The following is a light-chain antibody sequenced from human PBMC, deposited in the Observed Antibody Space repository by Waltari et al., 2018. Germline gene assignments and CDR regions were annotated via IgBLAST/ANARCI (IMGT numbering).Light chain of an antibody. CDR1: QRISSY. Sequence: EIVLKQSPATLSLSPGDSATPSCRASQRISSYLAWYQQKPCQAPRLLIYDASTRATGIPARFSGSGSVTEFTLTISSLEPEDFAIYYCQQRSKSFTFGPGTKVDMK. J-gene: IGKJ3*01. V-gene: IGKV3-11*01. CDR3: QQRSKSFT. CDR2: DAS.